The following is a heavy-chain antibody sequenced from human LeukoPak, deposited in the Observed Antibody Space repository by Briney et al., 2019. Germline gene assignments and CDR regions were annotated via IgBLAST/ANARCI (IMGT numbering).Heavy chain of an antibody. D-gene: IGHD5-12*01. CDR2: ISANNGNS. V-gene: IGHV1-18*01. Sequence: ASVKVSCKASGYTFTNYAISWVRQAPGQGLEWMGWISANNGNSNYAQKFQGRVTMTTDTSTSTAYMELRSLRSDDTAVYYCARDQGIVATRCDYWGQGTVVTVSS. J-gene: IGHJ4*02. CDR3: ARDQGIVATRCDY. CDR1: GYTFTNYA.